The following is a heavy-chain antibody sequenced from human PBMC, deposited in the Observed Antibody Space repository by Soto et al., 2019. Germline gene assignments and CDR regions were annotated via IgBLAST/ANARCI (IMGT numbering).Heavy chain of an antibody. Sequence: GPTLVNPTQTLTLTCPFSGFSLSTSGVGVGWIRQPPGKALEWLALIYWDDDKRYSPSLKSRLTITKDTSKNQVVLTMTNMDPVDTATYYCAHRQGGAAVNWFDPWGQGTLVTVSS. J-gene: IGHJ5*02. V-gene: IGHV2-5*02. CDR3: AHRQGGAAVNWFDP. CDR2: IYWDDDK. D-gene: IGHD6-25*01. CDR1: GFSLSTSGVG.